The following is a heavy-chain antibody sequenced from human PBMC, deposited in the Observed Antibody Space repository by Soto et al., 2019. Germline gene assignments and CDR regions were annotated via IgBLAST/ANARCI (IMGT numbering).Heavy chain of an antibody. CDR1: GYTFTSYN. J-gene: IGHJ4*02. D-gene: IGHD3-10*01. V-gene: IGHV1-8*01. CDR2: MNPNSGNT. Sequence: ASVKVSCKASGYTFTSYNVNWARQATGQGLEWMGWMNPNSGNTDYAQKFQGRVTITANNSISTAYMEVSSLRSEDTAVYYCARDHGTGFFYWGQGTLVTVSS. CDR3: ARDHGTGFFY.